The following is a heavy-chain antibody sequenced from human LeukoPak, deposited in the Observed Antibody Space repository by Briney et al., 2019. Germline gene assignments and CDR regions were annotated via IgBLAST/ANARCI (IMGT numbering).Heavy chain of an antibody. J-gene: IGHJ4*02. Sequence: PSETLSLTCAVSGYSISSGYYWGWIRPPPGKGLEWIGSIYHSGSTYYNPSLKSRVTISVDTSKNQFSLKLSSVTAADTAVYYCARHPLSYYGSGSYLDYWGQGTLVTVSS. V-gene: IGHV4-38-2*01. CDR2: IYHSGST. D-gene: IGHD3-10*01. CDR3: ARHPLSYYGSGSYLDY. CDR1: GYSISSGYY.